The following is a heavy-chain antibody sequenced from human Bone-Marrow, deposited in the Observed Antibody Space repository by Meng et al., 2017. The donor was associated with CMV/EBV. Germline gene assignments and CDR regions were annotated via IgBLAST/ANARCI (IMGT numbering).Heavy chain of an antibody. Sequence: SVKVSCKASGGTFSSYTISWVRQAPGQGLEWMGRIIPILGIANYAQKFQGRVTITTDESTSTAYMELSSLRSEDTAVYYCAGPSLRFFRTWGQGTLFTVSS. CDR1: GGTFSSYT. CDR2: IIPILGIA. D-gene: IGHD3-3*01. V-gene: IGHV1-69*02. CDR3: AGPSLRFFRT. J-gene: IGHJ5*02.